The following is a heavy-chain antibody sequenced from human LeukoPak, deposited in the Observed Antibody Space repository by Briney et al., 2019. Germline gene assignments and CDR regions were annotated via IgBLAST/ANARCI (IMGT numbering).Heavy chain of an antibody. J-gene: IGHJ4*02. D-gene: IGHD6-13*01. CDR2: IYYSGST. CDR3: AREELAAAGDY. Sequence: SETLSLTCTVSGGPISSSSYYWGWIRQPPGKGLEWIGSIYYSGSTYYNPSLKSRVTISVDTSKNQFSLKLSSVTAADTAVYYCAREELAAAGDYWGQGTLVTVSS. CDR1: GGPISSSSYY. V-gene: IGHV4-39*07.